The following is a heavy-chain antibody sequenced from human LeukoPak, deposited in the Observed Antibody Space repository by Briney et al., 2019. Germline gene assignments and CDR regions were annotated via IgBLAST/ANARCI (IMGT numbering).Heavy chain of an antibody. CDR3: AREEDYYGSGTFDY. J-gene: IGHJ4*02. Sequence: SETLSLTCTVSGDSMSTYYWTWIRQPPGKGLEWIGYIYTSGSTNYNPSLKSRVTISVDTSKNQFSLKLSSVTAADTAVYYCAREEDYYGSGTFDYWGQGTLVTVSS. CDR1: GDSMSTYY. CDR2: IYTSGST. D-gene: IGHD3-10*01. V-gene: IGHV4-4*08.